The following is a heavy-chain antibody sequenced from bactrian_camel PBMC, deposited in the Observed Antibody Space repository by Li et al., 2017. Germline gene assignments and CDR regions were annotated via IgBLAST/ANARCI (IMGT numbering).Heavy chain of an antibody. CDR1: GLTFDDYA. D-gene: IGHD1*01. Sequence: HVQLVESGGGSVQAGGSLRLSCAASGLTFDDYAMGWFRRAPGKDREGAAAIYRNSGLEYYPMNKKGRFTIAQDKAKNTVYLQTDSPIPEDTAMYYCASAERYYGLDTVTDRVFDNWGQGTQVTVSS. CDR2: IYRNSGLE. J-gene: IGHJ4*01. CDR3: ASAERYYGLDTVTDRVFDN. V-gene: IGHV3S63*01.